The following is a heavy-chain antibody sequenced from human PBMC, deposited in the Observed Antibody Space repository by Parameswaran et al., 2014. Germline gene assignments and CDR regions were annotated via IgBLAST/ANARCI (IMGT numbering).Heavy chain of an antibody. D-gene: IGHD4-17*01. CDR2: ISAYNGNT. CDR3: ARINTVTTVLDY. V-gene: IGHV1-18*01. J-gene: IGHJ4*02. Sequence: VRQMPGKELEWMGWISAYNGNTNYAQKLQGRVTMTTDTSTSTAYMELRSLRSDDTAVYYCARINTVTTVLDYWGQGTLVTVSS.